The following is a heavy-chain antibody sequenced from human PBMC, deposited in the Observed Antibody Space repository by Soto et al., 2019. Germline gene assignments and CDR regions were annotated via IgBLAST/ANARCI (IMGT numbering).Heavy chain of an antibody. D-gene: IGHD2-15*01. J-gene: IGHJ1*01. V-gene: IGHV4-34*01. CDR1: GGSFSGYY. Sequence: SETLSLTCAVYGGSFSGYYWSWIRQPPGKGLEWIGEINHSGSTNYNPSLKSRVTISVDTSKNQFSLKLSSVTAADTAVYYCARAAPRYCSGGSCYWEYFQHWGQGTLVTVS. CDR2: INHSGST. CDR3: ARAAPRYCSGGSCYWEYFQH.